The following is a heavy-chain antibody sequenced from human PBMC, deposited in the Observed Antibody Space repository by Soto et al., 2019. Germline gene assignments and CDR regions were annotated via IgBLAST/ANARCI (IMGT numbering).Heavy chain of an antibody. D-gene: IGHD3-3*01. V-gene: IGHV1-69*13. J-gene: IGHJ4*02. CDR3: ARTVIFDDYWSGYFAY. CDR1: GGTFSSYA. CDR2: IIPIFGTA. Sequence: SGKVSCKASGGTFSSYAISWVRQAPGQGLEWMGGIIPIFGTANYAQKFQGRVTITADESTSTAYMELSSLRYEDTAVYYCARTVIFDDYWSGYFAYWGQGTLVTVSS.